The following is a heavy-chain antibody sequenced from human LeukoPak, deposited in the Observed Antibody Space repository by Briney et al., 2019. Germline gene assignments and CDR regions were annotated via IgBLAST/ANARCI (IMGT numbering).Heavy chain of an antibody. CDR2: IYTNGST. CDR1: GGSISSYY. CDR3: ARDKTSPMVREGGMDV. V-gene: IGHV4-4*07. D-gene: IGHD3-10*01. J-gene: IGHJ6*02. Sequence: SETLSLTCTVSGGSISSYYWSWIRQPAGKGLEWIGRIYTNGSTNYNPSLKSRVTISVDTSKNQFSLKLSSVTAADTAVYYCARDKTSPMVREGGMDVWGQGTTVTVSS.